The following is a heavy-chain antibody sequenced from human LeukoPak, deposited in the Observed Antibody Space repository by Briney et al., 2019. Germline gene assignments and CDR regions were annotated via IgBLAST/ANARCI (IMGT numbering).Heavy chain of an antibody. J-gene: IGHJ4*02. CDR1: GFSVRDYY. D-gene: IGHD2-15*01. V-gene: IGHV3-66*01. CDR2: IYTGGST. CDR3: ARGLGTSYGEYCTGGSCPYY. Sequence: GGSLRLSCVDSGFSVRDYYLSWVRQAPGKGLEWVSVIYTGGSTYYADSVKGRFTISRDISKNTVYLQMNILRVEDTAVYYCARGLGTSYGEYCTGGSCPYYWGQGTLVTVSS.